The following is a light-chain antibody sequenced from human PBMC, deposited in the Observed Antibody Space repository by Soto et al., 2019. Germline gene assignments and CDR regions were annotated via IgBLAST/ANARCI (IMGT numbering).Light chain of an antibody. V-gene: IGKV3-15*01. J-gene: IGKJ1*01. Sequence: EIVMTQSPVTLSVSPVERATLSCMASQSVSSNLAWYQQKPGQAPRLLIYGASTRATGIPARFSGSGSGTEFTLTISSLQSEDFAIYYCQQYNNWPLTFGQGTKVDIK. CDR1: QSVSSN. CDR2: GAS. CDR3: QQYNNWPLT.